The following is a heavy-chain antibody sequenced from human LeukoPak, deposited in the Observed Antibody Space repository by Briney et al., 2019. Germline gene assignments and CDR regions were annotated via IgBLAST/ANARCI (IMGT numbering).Heavy chain of an antibody. CDR3: AKDRVIQLWFVFDY. J-gene: IGHJ4*02. D-gene: IGHD5-18*01. V-gene: IGHV3-23*01. Sequence: GGSLRLSCAASGFTFSDYYMSWIRQAPGKGLEWVSAISGSGGSTYYADSVKGRFTISRDNSKNTLYLQMNSLRAEDTAVYYCAKDRVIQLWFVFDYWGQGTLVTVSS. CDR1: GFTFSDYY. CDR2: ISGSGGST.